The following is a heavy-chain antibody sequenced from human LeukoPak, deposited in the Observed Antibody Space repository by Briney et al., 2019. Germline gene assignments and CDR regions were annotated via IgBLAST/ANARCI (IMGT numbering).Heavy chain of an antibody. V-gene: IGHV7-4-1*02. D-gene: IGHD2-15*01. J-gene: IGHJ5*02. CDR3: ARDLRRVAVPRANWFDP. Sequence: ASVKVSCKASGYTFTSYAMNWVRQAPGQGLEWMGWINTNTGNPTYAQGFTGRFVFSLDTSVSTAYLQISSLKAEDTAVYYCARDLRRVAVPRANWFDPWGQGTLVTVSS. CDR1: GYTFTSYA. CDR2: INTNTGNP.